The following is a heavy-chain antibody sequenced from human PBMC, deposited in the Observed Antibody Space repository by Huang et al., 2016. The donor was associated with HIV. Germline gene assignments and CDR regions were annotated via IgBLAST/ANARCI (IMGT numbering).Heavy chain of an antibody. V-gene: IGHV4-30-4*08. CDR1: GGSISSGGYY. Sequence: QVHLQESGPGLVKPSQTLSLTCTVSGGSISSGGYYWTWIRQPTGKSLEWIGYIYDSGTTYYNPSLKSRVTISVDTSKNQFSLKVTSMTAADTAVYYCGRFSYYSDSTISQYLQLWGQGALVTVSS. J-gene: IGHJ1*01. CDR2: IYDSGTT. D-gene: IGHD3-22*01. CDR3: GRFSYYSDSTISQYLQL.